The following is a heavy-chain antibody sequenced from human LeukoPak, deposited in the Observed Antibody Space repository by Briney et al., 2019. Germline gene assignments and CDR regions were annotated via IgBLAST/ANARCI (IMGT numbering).Heavy chain of an antibody. V-gene: IGHV3-48*03. J-gene: IGHJ6*04. D-gene: IGHD3-10*02. CDR1: GFTFSSRDW. CDR3: AELGITMIGGA. CDR2: ISSSGSTI. Sequence: GGSLRLSCVASGFTFSSRDWMTWVRQAPGKGLEWVSYISSSGSTIYYADSVKGRFTISRDNAKNPLYLQMNSLRAEDTAVYYCAELGITMIGGAWGKGTTVTISS.